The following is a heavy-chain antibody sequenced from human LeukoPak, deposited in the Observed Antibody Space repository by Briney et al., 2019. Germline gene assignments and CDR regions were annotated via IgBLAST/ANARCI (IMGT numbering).Heavy chain of an antibody. D-gene: IGHD2-2*01. Sequence: SETLSLTCAAYGGSFSGYYWSWVRQPPGKGLEWIGEINHSGSTKYNTSLKSRVTISVDTSKNQFSLKLSSVPAADTAVYYCARLWVWLGSSTSRSGWFDPWGQGTLVTVSS. CDR3: ARLWVWLGSSTSRSGWFDP. CDR2: INHSGST. J-gene: IGHJ5*02. CDR1: GGSFSGYY. V-gene: IGHV4-34*01.